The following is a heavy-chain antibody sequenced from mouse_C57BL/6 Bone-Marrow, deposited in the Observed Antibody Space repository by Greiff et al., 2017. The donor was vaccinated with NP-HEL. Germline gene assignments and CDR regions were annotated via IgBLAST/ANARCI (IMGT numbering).Heavy chain of an antibody. Sequence: EVMLVESGAELVRPGASVKLSCTASGFNIKDDYMHWVKQRPEQGLEWIGWIDPENGDTEYASKFQGKATITADTSSNTAYLQLSSLTSEDTAVYYCTTDYYGSSYYWGQGTTLTVSS. CDR1: GFNIKDDY. CDR3: TTDYYGSSYY. V-gene: IGHV14-4*01. CDR2: IDPENGDT. D-gene: IGHD1-1*01. J-gene: IGHJ2*01.